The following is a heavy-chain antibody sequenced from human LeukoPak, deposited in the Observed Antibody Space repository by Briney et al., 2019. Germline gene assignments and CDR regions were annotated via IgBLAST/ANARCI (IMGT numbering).Heavy chain of an antibody. Sequence: ASVKVSCKASGYTFSSHDIDWVRQATGQGLEWMGWMNPNSGNTGFAQKFQGRVTMTRNTSTSTAYLELSSLRSEDTAVYYCARAQDGSGTYSLDYWGQGTLVSVSS. V-gene: IGHV1-8*01. CDR3: ARAQDGSGTYSLDY. J-gene: IGHJ4*02. CDR2: MNPNSGNT. CDR1: GYTFSSHD. D-gene: IGHD3-10*01.